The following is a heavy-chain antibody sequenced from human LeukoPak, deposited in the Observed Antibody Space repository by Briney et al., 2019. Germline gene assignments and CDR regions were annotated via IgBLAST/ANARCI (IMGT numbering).Heavy chain of an antibody. CDR1: GGSFSGYY. Sequence: SETLSLTCAVYGGSFSGYYWSWIRQPPGKGLEWIGEINHSGSTNYNPSLKSRVTISVDTSKNQFSLKLSSVTAADTAVYCCARGPAMGNDYWGQGTLVTVSS. D-gene: IGHD5-18*01. CDR3: ARGPAMGNDY. CDR2: INHSGST. J-gene: IGHJ4*02. V-gene: IGHV4-34*01.